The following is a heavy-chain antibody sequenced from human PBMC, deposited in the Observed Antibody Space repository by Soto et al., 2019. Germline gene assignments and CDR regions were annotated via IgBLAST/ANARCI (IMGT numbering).Heavy chain of an antibody. D-gene: IGHD1-26*01. CDR3: ASTLGARFDY. CDR1: GYTFTSQN. J-gene: IGHJ4*02. V-gene: IGHV1-46*03. CDR2: INPSIGTT. Sequence: QVQLVQSGAEVKKPGASVKVSCKASGYTFTSQNTHWVRQAPGQGLEWMGVINPSIGTTTYAQKFQGRVTMTRDTSTSTVYMEVSSLRSEDTAVYYCASTLGARFDYWGQGTLVTVSS.